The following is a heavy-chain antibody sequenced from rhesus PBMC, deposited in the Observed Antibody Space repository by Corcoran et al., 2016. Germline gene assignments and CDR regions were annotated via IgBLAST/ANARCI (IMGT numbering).Heavy chain of an antibody. CDR1: GGSISSSSW. CDR2: IYGGSGST. CDR3: ARRGTGLYYFDY. D-gene: IGHD2-21*01. Sequence: QVQLQESGPGLVKPSETLSLTCAVSGGSISSSSWWSWIRQYPGKGLELIGYIYGGSGSTSYNPSHKSRVTSSTDTSKNQFSLKLSAVTAADTAVYYCARRGTGLYYFDYWGQGVLVTVSS. J-gene: IGHJ4*01. V-gene: IGHV4S7*01.